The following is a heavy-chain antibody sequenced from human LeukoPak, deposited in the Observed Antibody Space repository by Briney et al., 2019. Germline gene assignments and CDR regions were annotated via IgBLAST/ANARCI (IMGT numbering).Heavy chain of an antibody. Sequence: GGSLRLSCAASGFTFSDYYMSWIRQAPGKGLGWVSYISSSGSTIYYADSVKGRFTISRDNAKNSLYLQMNSLRAEDTAVYYCARAGAYDFWSGYCSINWFDPWGQGNLVTVSS. CDR1: GFTFSDYY. J-gene: IGHJ5*02. CDR2: ISSSGSTI. V-gene: IGHV3-11*04. D-gene: IGHD3-3*01. CDR3: ARAGAYDFWSGYCSINWFDP.